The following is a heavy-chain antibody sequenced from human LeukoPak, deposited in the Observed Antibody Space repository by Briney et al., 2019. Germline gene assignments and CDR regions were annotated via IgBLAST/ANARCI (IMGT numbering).Heavy chain of an antibody. D-gene: IGHD1-1*01. J-gene: IGHJ4*02. V-gene: IGHV4-59*01. CDR3: ARAGDWNDVVDY. CDR2: IYHTGNT. CDR1: GGSISSSY. Sequence: SETLSLTCTVSGGSISSSYWSWLRQPPGKGLEWIGYIYHTGNTNYNPSLKSRATISIDTSKNQFSLKLNSVTAADTAVYYCARAGDWNDVVDYWGQGTLVTVSS.